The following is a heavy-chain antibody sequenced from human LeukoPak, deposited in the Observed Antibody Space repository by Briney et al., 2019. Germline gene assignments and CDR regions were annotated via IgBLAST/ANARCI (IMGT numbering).Heavy chain of an antibody. J-gene: IGHJ5*02. CDR3: ARGVTAAGTS. V-gene: IGHV3-21*01. CDR2: ISSSSSYI. D-gene: IGHD6-13*01. CDR1: GFTFSSYS. Sequence: NTGGSLRLSCAASGFTFSSYSMNWVRQAPGKGLEWVSSISSSSSYIYYADSVKGRFTISRDNAKNSLYLQMNSLRAEDTAVYYCARGVTAAGTSWGQGTLVTVSS.